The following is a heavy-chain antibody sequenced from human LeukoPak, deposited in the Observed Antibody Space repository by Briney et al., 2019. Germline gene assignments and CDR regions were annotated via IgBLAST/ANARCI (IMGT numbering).Heavy chain of an antibody. CDR3: AKWGYYYDRSGYSDTVDY. D-gene: IGHD3-22*01. CDR2: IYSGGST. CDR1: GFTVSSNY. Sequence: GGSLRLSCAASGFTVSSNYMSWVRQAPGKGLEWVSVIYSGGSTYYADSVKGRFTISRDNSKNTLYLQMNSLRAEDTAVYYCAKWGYYYDRSGYSDTVDYWGQGTLVTVSS. V-gene: IGHV3-53*01. J-gene: IGHJ4*02.